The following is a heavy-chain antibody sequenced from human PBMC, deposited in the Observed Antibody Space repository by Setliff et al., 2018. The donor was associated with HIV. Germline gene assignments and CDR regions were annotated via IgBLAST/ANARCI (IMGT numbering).Heavy chain of an antibody. V-gene: IGHV3-7*03. Sequence: GGSLSLSCVASGFTFSHYWMTWVRQAPGKGLEWVANIRQDGSEERYVDSVRGRFAISRDDDKNSLYLQMNSLRAEDTAVYYCARELWDNGDSSMDVWGKGTTVTVSP. D-gene: IGHD3-10*01. CDR3: ARELWDNGDSSMDV. CDR1: GFTFSHYW. CDR2: IRQDGSEE. J-gene: IGHJ6*04.